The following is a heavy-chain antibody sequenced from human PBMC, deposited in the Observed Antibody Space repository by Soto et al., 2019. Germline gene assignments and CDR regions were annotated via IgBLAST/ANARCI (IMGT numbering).Heavy chain of an antibody. CDR2: ISSTTNYI. CDR1: GFTFTRYS. V-gene: IGHV3-21*01. Sequence: GGSLRLSCAASGFTFTRYSMNWVRQAPGKGLEWVSSISSTTNYIYYADSMKGRFTVSRDNAKNSVYLEMNSLSAEDTAVYYCARESEGLTSNFDYWGQGTLVTVSS. J-gene: IGHJ4*02. CDR3: ARESEGLTSNFDY.